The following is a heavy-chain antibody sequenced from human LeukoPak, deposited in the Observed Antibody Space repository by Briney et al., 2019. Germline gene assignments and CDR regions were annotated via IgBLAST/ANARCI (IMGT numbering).Heavy chain of an antibody. V-gene: IGHV4-34*01. CDR3: ARGIIAAAGPFDP. CDR1: GGSFSGYY. D-gene: IGHD6-13*01. CDR2: INHSGRT. Sequence: SETLSLTCAVYGGSFSGYYWSWIRQPPGKGLEWIGEINHSGRTNYNPSLKSRVTISVDTSKNQFSLKLSSVTAADTAVYYCARGIIAAAGPFDPWGQGTLVTVSS. J-gene: IGHJ5*02.